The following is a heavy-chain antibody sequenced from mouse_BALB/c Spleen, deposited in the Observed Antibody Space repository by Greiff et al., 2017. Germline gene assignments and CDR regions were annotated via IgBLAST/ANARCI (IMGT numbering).Heavy chain of an antibody. CDR3: ARGYPGFAY. V-gene: IGHV5-17*02. Sequence: EVKLVESGGGLVQPGGSRKLSCAASGFTFSSFGMHWVRQAPEKGLEWVAYISSGSSTIYYADTVKGRFTISRDNPKNTLFLQMTSLRSEDTAMYYCARGYPGFAYWGQGTLVTVSA. CDR2: ISSGSSTI. J-gene: IGHJ3*01. CDR1: GFTFSSFG. D-gene: IGHD1-2*01.